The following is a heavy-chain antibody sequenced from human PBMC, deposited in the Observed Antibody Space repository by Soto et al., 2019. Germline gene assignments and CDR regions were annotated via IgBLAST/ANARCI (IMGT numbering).Heavy chain of an antibody. CDR3: AKDRGSSYCGDGGYCDY. CDR1: GFTFSSYA. CDR2: LSASDHST. Sequence: GGSLRLSCAASGFTFSSYAMSWVRQAPGKGLEWVSALSASDHSTYYAGSVKGRYTISSGNSKNTLYLQMNSLRAEDTAIYYCAKDRGSSYCGDGGYCDYWGQGTLVTVSS. J-gene: IGHJ4*02. D-gene: IGHD2-21*01. V-gene: IGHV3-23*01.